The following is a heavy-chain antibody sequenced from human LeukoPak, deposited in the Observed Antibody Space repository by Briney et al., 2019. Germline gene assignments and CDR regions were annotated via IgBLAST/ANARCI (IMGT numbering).Heavy chain of an antibody. J-gene: IGHJ4*02. CDR3: ARGGCSGGSCYPTPSDY. D-gene: IGHD2-15*01. CDR2: IYHSGST. CDR1: GGSISSGGYY. V-gene: IGHV4-30-2*01. Sequence: SQTLSLTCTVSGGSISSGGYYWSWIRQPPGKGLEWIGYIYHSGSTYYNPSLKRRVTISVDRSKNQFSLKLSSVTAADTAVYYCARGGCSGGSCYPTPSDYWGQGTLVTVSS.